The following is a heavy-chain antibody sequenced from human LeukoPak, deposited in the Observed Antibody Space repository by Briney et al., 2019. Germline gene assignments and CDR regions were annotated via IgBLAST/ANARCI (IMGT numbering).Heavy chain of an antibody. V-gene: IGHV3-20*04. CDR2: INWNGGRT. CDR3: ARAIAEAGTDS. D-gene: IGHD6-19*01. J-gene: IGHJ4*02. CDR1: GFTFDDYG. Sequence: PGGSLRLSCAASGFTFDDYGMSWVRQAPGKGLEWGSGINWNGGRTGYADSVKGRFTISRDNAKNSLYLQMNTLRAEDTAMYYCARAIAEAGTDSWGQGTLVTVSS.